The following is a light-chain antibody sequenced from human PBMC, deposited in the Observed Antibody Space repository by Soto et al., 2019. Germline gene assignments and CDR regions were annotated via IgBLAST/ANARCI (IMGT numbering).Light chain of an antibody. V-gene: IGKV1-8*01. CDR1: QGISSY. J-gene: IGKJ1*01. CDR2: AAS. Sequence: IQMTQSPSSVSASVGDRFTITFRASQGISSYLAWYQQKPGKAPKLLIYAASTLQSGVPSRFSGSGSGTDFTLTISCLQSEDFATYYCQQYYSYPWTFGQGTKVDIK. CDR3: QQYYSYPWT.